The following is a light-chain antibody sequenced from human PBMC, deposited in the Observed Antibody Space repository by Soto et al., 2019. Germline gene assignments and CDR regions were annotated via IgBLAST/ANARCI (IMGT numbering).Light chain of an antibody. CDR2: KAS. V-gene: IGKV1-5*03. Sequence: DIQMTQSPSTLSGSVGDRFTITCLASQTISSWLAWYQQKPGKAPKLLIYKASTLKSGVPSRFSGSGSGTEFTLTISSLQPDDFATYYCQHYNSYSEAFGQGTNVDI. CDR1: QTISSW. CDR3: QHYNSYSEA. J-gene: IGKJ1*01.